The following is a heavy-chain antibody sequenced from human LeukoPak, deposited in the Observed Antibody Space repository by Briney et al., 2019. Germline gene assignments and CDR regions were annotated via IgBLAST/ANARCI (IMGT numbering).Heavy chain of an antibody. D-gene: IGHD3-22*01. V-gene: IGHV4-59*02. CDR3: ARGPHYHDSSGYSPNNYHHMDV. CDR1: GGSVSSHY. J-gene: IGHJ6*03. CDR2: IYYSGST. Sequence: SETLSLTCTVSGGSVSSHYWSWIRQPPGKGLEWIGYIYYSGSTTYNPSLESRVTISVDTSRNQFSLKLSSVTAADTAVYYCARGPHYHDSSGYSPNNYHHMDVWGEGTTVTVSS.